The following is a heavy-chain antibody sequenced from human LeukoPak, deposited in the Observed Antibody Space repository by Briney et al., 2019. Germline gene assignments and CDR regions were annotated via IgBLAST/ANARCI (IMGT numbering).Heavy chain of an antibody. V-gene: IGHV1-69*13. CDR1: GGTFSSYA. Sequence: GASVKVSCKASGGTFSSYAISWVRQAPGQGLEWMGGIIPIFGTANYAQKFQGRVTITADESTSTAYMELSSLRSEDTAVYYCARDQGEQWLAGSNDAFDIWGQGTMVTVSS. D-gene: IGHD6-19*01. J-gene: IGHJ3*02. CDR2: IIPIFGTA. CDR3: ARDQGEQWLAGSNDAFDI.